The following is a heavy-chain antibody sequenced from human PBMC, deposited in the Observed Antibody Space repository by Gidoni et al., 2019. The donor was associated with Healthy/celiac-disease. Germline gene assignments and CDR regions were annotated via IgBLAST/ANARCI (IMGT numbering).Heavy chain of an antibody. CDR3: ARKGDSSGSHFDY. J-gene: IGHJ4*02. Sequence: QLQLQESGPGLVKPSETLSITCPVSGGAISSYYWRWIRQPAGKGLEWIVRIYSSGSTNYNPSLKSRVTMSVDTSKNQFSLKLSSVTAADTAVYYCARKGDSSGSHFDYWGQGTLVTVSS. CDR2: IYSSGST. V-gene: IGHV4-4*07. D-gene: IGHD3-22*01. CDR1: GGAISSYY.